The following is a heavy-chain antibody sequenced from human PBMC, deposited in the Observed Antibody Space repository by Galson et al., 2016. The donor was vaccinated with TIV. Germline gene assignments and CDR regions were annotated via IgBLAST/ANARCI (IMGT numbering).Heavy chain of an antibody. Sequence: SLRLSCAASGFNFRNYAMDWVRQPPGKGLEWVSGITGSGGSTDYGVSVKGRFIGSRDNSKNTAYLQWSSLKASDTAIYYCATSVLPPAVMPATSLHSWGQGTLVTVSS. D-gene: IGHD2-2*01. V-gene: IGHV3-23*01. J-gene: IGHJ4*02. CDR3: ATSVLPPAVMPATSLHS. CDR2: ITGSGGST. CDR1: GFNFRNYA.